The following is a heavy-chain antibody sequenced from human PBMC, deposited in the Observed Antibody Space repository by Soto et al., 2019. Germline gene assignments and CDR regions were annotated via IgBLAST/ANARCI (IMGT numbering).Heavy chain of an antibody. CDR1: GFTFSNYE. J-gene: IGHJ6*02. CDR2: IGTAGDT. D-gene: IGHD2-21*01. V-gene: IGHV3-13*01. CDR3: AGRRQVINDYYGLAD. Sequence: ESGGGLVQPGGSLRLPCAASGFTFSNYEMHWVRQVTGKGLEWVSGIGTAGDTKYVGSVKGRFTISRDNAKNSLYLQMNSLRAEDTAVYYCAGRRQVINDYYGLADWGQGTTVIVSS.